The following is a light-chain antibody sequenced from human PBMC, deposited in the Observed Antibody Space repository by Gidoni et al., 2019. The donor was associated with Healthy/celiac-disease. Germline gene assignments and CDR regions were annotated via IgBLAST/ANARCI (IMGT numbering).Light chain of an antibody. Sequence: QSALTQPASVSRSPGQSITISCTGTSSDIGNYNYVSWYQQHPGKAPKLIIYDVSNRPSGVSNRFSGSKSGNTASLTISGLQAEDEADYYCSSYTSSSTVVFGGGTKLTVL. CDR2: DVS. CDR3: SSYTSSSTVV. V-gene: IGLV2-14*01. J-gene: IGLJ2*01. CDR1: SSDIGNYNY.